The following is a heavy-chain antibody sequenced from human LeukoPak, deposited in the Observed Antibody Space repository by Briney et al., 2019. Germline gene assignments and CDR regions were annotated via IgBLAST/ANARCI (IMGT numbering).Heavy chain of an antibody. Sequence: ASETLSLTCTVSGGSISSYYWSWIRQPPGKGLEWIGYIYYSGSTKYNPSLKSRVTMSVDTSKNQFSLKLSSVTAADTAVYYCARAPSGWYYFDYWGQGTLVTVSS. D-gene: IGHD6-19*01. CDR1: GGSISSYY. CDR3: ARAPSGWYYFDY. J-gene: IGHJ4*02. CDR2: IYYSGST. V-gene: IGHV4-59*12.